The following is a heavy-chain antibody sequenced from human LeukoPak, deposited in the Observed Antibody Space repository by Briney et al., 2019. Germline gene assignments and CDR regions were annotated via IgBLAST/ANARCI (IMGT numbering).Heavy chain of an antibody. CDR2: SKKRTHGYTS. V-gene: IGHV3-72*01. J-gene: IGHJ1*01. D-gene: IGHD3-3*01. CDR3: GQEWQS. Sequence: GGSLRLSCATSGFTFSDHYIDWIRQAPGRGLEWVGRSKKRTHGYTSEYAASVNGRFTISRDDSQNTLYLQMNNLKTEDTALYYCGQEWQSWGQGTLVTVSS. CDR1: GFTFSDHY.